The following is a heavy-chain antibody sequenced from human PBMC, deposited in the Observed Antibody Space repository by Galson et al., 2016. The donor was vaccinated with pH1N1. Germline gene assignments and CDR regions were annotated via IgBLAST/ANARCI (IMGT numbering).Heavy chain of an antibody. J-gene: IGHJ3*02. Sequence: SLRLSCAASGFTFDDYAMHWVRQAPGKGLEWVSGISWNSGTLGYADPVKGRFTISRDNAKNSLYLQMDSLRAEETALYYCVKDRAFYHDSSGYDYAFDIWGQGTMVTVAS. V-gene: IGHV3-9*01. D-gene: IGHD3-22*01. CDR1: GFTFDDYA. CDR3: VKDRAFYHDSSGYDYAFDI. CDR2: ISWNSGTL.